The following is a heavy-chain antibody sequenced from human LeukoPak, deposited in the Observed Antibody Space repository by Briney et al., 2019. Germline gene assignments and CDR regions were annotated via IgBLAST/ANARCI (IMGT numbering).Heavy chain of an antibody. CDR2: MNPNSGNT. V-gene: IGHV1-8*03. Sequence: ASVKVSCKASGYTFTSYDINWVRQATGQGLEWMGWMNPNSGNTGYAQKFQGRVTITRNTSISTAYMELSSLRSEDTAVYYCARGHSEVRGVIYNWFDPWGQGTLVTVSS. CDR1: GYTFTSYD. J-gene: IGHJ5*02. CDR3: ARGHSEVRGVIYNWFDP. D-gene: IGHD3-10*01.